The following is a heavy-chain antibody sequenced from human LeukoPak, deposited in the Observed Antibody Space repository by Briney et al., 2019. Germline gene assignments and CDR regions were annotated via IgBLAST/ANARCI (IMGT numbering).Heavy chain of an antibody. CDR2: IKQDGSEK. CDR1: GFTFSSFW. J-gene: IGHJ4*02. D-gene: IGHD2-21*02. Sequence: PGGSLRLSCAASGFTFSSFWMNWVRQAPGKGLEWVANIKQDGSEKSYVDSVKGRFTISRDNAKNSLYLQMNGLRAEDTAVYYCARLAVCGGDCFSGGVDFDYWGQGTLVTVSS. V-gene: IGHV3-7*05. CDR3: ARLAVCGGDCFSGGVDFDY.